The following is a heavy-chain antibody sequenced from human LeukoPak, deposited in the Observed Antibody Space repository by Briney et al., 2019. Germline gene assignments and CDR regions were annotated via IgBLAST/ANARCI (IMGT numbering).Heavy chain of an antibody. Sequence: GASVWVSCKASGYSFNKFGISWVRQAPGQGLEWMGWISGYSGKTDSAQKLQDRVTMTTDNSTSTAYLELRSLRSDDTAVYFCVRVGSTYGDPLEFDLWGPGTLVTASS. CDR3: VRVGSTYGDPLEFDL. CDR1: GYSFNKFG. CDR2: ISGYSGKT. J-gene: IGHJ4*03. V-gene: IGHV1-18*01. D-gene: IGHD2-21*02.